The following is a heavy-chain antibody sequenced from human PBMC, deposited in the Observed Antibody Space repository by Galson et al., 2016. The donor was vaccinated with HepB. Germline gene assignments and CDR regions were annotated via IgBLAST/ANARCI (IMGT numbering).Heavy chain of an antibody. CDR2: ISSSSSYI. Sequence: SLRLSCAASGFTFSSYSMNWVRQAPGKGLEWVSSISSSSSYIYYADSVKGRFTISRDNAKNSLYLQMNSLRAEDTAVYYCARDLRRGSSSSDYWGQGTLVTVSS. V-gene: IGHV3-21*06. CDR1: GFTFSSYS. J-gene: IGHJ4*02. D-gene: IGHD6-6*01. CDR3: ARDLRRGSSSSDY.